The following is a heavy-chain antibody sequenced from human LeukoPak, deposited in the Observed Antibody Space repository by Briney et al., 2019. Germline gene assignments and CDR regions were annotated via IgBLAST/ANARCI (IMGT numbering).Heavy chain of an antibody. CDR1: AFTFSSYA. CDR3: AKAYDSSGYYPPDY. J-gene: IGHJ4*02. D-gene: IGHD3-22*01. V-gene: IGHV3-23*01. CDR2: ISGSGGST. Sequence: GGSLRLSWSAAAFTFSSYAMSWVRQAPGKGLEWVSAISGSGGSTYYADSVKGRFTISRDNSKNTLYLQMNSLRAEDTAVYYCAKAYDSSGYYPPDYWGQGTLVTVSS.